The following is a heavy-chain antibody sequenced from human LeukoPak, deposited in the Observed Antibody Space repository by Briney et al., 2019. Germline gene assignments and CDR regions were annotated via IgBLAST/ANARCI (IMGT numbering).Heavy chain of an antibody. Sequence: PSETLSLTCTVSGGSISSSSYYWGWVRQPPGKGLEWIGSIYYSGSTYYNPSLKSRVTIAVDTSKNQFSLRLSSVTAADTAVYYCARMDTAMVVTVQEYWGQGTLVTVSS. CDR3: ARMDTAMVVTVQEY. D-gene: IGHD5-18*01. V-gene: IGHV4-39*07. CDR1: GGSISSSSYY. J-gene: IGHJ4*02. CDR2: IYYSGST.